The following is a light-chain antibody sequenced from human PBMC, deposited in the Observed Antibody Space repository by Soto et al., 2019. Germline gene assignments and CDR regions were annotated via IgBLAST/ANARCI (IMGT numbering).Light chain of an antibody. Sequence: EIQMTQSPPSLSASVGDRVTITCRASQGIRNYVAWYQQIPGKAPKLLIYAASTLQSGVPSRFSGSGSGTDFTLTINGLQPEDVATYSCQKYSSVPVFGPGTKVEIK. CDR2: AAS. J-gene: IGKJ3*01. CDR3: QKYSSVPV. V-gene: IGKV1-27*01. CDR1: QGIRNY.